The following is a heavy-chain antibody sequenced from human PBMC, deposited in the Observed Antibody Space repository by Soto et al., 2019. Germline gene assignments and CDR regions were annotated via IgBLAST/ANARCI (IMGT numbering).Heavy chain of an antibody. Sequence: SETLSLTCAVYGGSFSGYYWSWIRLPPGKGLEWIGEINHSGSTNYNPSLKSRVTISVDTSKNQFSLKLSSVTAADTTVYYCASGHSSGYYDWFDPWGQGTLVTVSS. D-gene: IGHD3-22*01. CDR2: INHSGST. V-gene: IGHV4-34*01. J-gene: IGHJ5*02. CDR3: ASGHSSGYYDWFDP. CDR1: GGSFSGYY.